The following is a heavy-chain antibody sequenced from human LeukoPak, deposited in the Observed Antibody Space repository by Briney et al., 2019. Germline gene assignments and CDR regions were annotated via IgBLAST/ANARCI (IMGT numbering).Heavy chain of an antibody. CDR1: GGTFSSYA. CDR2: IIPIFGTA. Sequence: ASVEVSCKASGGTFSSYAISWVRQAPGQGLEWMGGIIPIFGTANYAQKFQGRVTITADESTSTAYMELSSLRSEDTAVYYCARVGELRYFDWLFDYWGQGTLVTVSS. D-gene: IGHD3-9*01. J-gene: IGHJ4*02. CDR3: ARVGELRYFDWLFDY. V-gene: IGHV1-69*13.